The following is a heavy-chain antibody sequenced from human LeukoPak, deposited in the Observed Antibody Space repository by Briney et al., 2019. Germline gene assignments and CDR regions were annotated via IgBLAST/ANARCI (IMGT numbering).Heavy chain of an antibody. CDR3: ARGLYNRGLQGWLDP. CDR1: GGSISSGDYY. V-gene: IGHV4-30-4*01. J-gene: IGHJ5*02. CDR2: IYYSGST. D-gene: IGHD3-10*01. Sequence: SETLSLTCTVSGGSISSGDYYWSWIRQPPGKGLEWIGYIYYSGSTYYNPSLKSRVTISVDTSKNQFSLKLSSVTAADTAVYYCARGLYNRGLQGWLDPWGQGTLVTVS.